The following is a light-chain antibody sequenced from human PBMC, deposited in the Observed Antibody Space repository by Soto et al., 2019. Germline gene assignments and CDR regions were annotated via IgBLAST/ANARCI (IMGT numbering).Light chain of an antibody. CDR3: LRYHGGGV. Sequence: QTVVTQEPSLTVFPGGRGTLTRASSTGAVSIGYYTNWFQQKPGQAPRALIYSISNKHTWTPDRFSGSLLEGTAALTVSGVLPEDESAYYCLRYHGGGVFGGGTKRTV. J-gene: IGLJ2*01. CDR1: TGAVSIGYY. CDR2: SIS. V-gene: IGLV7-43*01.